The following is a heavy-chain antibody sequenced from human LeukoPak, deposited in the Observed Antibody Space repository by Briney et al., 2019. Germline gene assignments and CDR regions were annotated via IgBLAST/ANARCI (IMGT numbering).Heavy chain of an antibody. CDR1: GGSITSDNW. J-gene: IGHJ6*02. CDR3: ARDRDGMGV. Sequence: SGTLSLTCAVSGGSITSDNWWTWVRQPPGKGLEWIGAIYHSGSTDYNPSLKSRATISVDKSKNQFSLKLSSVTAADTAVYFCARDRDGMGVWGQGTTVTVSS. CDR2: IYHSGST. V-gene: IGHV4-4*02.